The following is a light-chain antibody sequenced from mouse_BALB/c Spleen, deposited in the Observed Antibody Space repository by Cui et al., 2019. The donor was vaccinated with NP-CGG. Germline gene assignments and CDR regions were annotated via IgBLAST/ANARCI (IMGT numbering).Light chain of an antibody. V-gene: IGLV1*01. CDR2: GTN. CDR3: ALWYSNHWV. J-gene: IGLJ1*01. CDR1: TGAVTTSNY. Sequence: AVVTHESALTTSPGETVTFTCRSSTGAVTTSNYANWVQKKPDHLFTGLIGGTNNRAPGVPARFSGSLIGDKAALTITGAQTEDEAIYFCALWYSNHWVFGGGTKLTVL.